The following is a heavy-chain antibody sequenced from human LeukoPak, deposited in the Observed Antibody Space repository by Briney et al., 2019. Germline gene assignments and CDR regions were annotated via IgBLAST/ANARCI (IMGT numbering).Heavy chain of an antibody. CDR3: ASTSGYCSSTSCYRGDFEDY. CDR2: INPNSGGT. V-gene: IGHV1-2*06. D-gene: IGHD2-2*02. CDR1: GYTFTGYY. J-gene: IGHJ4*02. Sequence: ASVKVSCKASGYTFTGYYTPWVRQAPGQGLEWMGRINPNSGGTNYAQKFQGRVTMTRDTSISTAYMELSRLRSDDTAVYYCASTSGYCSSTSCYRGDFEDYWGQGTLVTVSS.